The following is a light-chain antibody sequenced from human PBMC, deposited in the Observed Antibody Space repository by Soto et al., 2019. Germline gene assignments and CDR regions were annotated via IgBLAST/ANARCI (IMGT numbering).Light chain of an antibody. CDR3: SAYTTSSTVYVV. V-gene: IGLV2-14*01. CDR1: SSDVGGYNY. CDR2: DVS. Sequence: HSALTQPASVSGSPGQSITISCTGTSSDVGGYNYVSWYQQNPGNAPKLMIYDVSSRPSGVSNRFSGSKSGTTAPLTISGLEAEDDAEYYCSAYTTSSTVYVVFGGGTQLTVL. J-gene: IGLJ2*01.